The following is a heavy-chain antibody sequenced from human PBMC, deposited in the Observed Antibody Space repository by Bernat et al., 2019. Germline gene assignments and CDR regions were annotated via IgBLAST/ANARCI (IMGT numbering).Heavy chain of an antibody. J-gene: IGHJ4*02. D-gene: IGHD3-3*01. CDR1: GYTFTSYG. CDR2: ISAYNGNT. Sequence: QVQLVQSGAEVKKPGASVKVSCKASGYTFTSYGISWVRQAPGQGLEWMGWISAYNGNTNYAQKLQGRVTMTTDTSTSTAYMELRSLRSEDTAVYYCARGAPYYDFWSGYYTRHFDYWGQGTLVTVSS. V-gene: IGHV1-18*01. CDR3: ARGAPYYDFWSGYYTRHFDY.